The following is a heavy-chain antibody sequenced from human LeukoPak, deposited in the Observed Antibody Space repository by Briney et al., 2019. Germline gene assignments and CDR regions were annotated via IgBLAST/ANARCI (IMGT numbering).Heavy chain of an antibody. Sequence: GGSLRLSCAASGFTFSSYAMSWVRQAPGKGLEWVSAISGSGGSTYYADSVKGRFTISRDNAKNSLYLQMNSLRAEDTALYYCGKGYYYDTSGTVDYWGQGTLVTVSS. CDR3: GKGYYYDTSGTVDY. D-gene: IGHD3-22*01. CDR1: GFTFSSYA. J-gene: IGHJ4*02. V-gene: IGHV3-23*01. CDR2: ISGSGGST.